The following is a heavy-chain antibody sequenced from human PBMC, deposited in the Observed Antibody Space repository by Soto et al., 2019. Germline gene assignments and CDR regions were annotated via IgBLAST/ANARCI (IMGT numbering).Heavy chain of an antibody. Sequence: QMQLVQSGPEVKKPGTSVKVSCRASGFTFTSSAVQWVRQARGQRLEWIGWIVGGSGSTNYAQKFQERVTITRDMSRSRATMERRRRGCGDGGGEWGGGGGGGGRRGGMDFWGQGTTVTVSS. J-gene: IGHJ6*02. CDR3: GGGGGGGRRGGMDF. CDR2: IVGGSGST. CDR1: GFTFTSSA. V-gene: IGHV1-58*01. D-gene: IGHD3-16*01.